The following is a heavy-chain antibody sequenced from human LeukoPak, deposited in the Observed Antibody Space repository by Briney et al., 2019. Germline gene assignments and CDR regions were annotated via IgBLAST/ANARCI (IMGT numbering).Heavy chain of an antibody. V-gene: IGHV3-66*04. CDR3: ARRAGAYSHPYDY. D-gene: IGHD4/OR15-4a*01. J-gene: IGHJ4*02. Sequence: GGSLRLSCAASGFPLSSYAMSWVRQAPGKGLEWVSLIYSGDSTYYADSVKGRFTISRDNSKNTLYLQMNSLRAEDTAVYYCARRAGAYSHPYDYWGQGTLVTVSS. CDR2: IYSGDST. CDR1: GFPLSSYA.